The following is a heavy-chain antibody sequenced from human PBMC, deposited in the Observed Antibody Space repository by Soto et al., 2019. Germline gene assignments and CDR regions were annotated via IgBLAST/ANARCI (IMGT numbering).Heavy chain of an antibody. J-gene: IGHJ4*02. Sequence: GGSLRLSCAASGFTFSSYAMSWVRQAPGKGLEWVSVISGSAGITYYADSVKGRFTISRDNSKNTLYLQMNSLRAEDTAVYYCAKSVDNSYGTYFDYWGQGNLVTVSS. CDR1: GFTFSSYA. CDR2: ISGSAGIT. CDR3: AKSVDNSYGTYFDY. D-gene: IGHD5-18*01. V-gene: IGHV3-23*01.